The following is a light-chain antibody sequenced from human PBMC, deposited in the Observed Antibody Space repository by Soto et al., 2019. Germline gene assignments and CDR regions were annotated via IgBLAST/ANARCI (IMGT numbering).Light chain of an antibody. J-gene: IGKJ1*01. CDR2: DAS. V-gene: IGKV1-5*01. CDR1: QSIKTW. CDR3: QQYESYSWT. Sequence: DIQMTQSPSTLSASVGDTVTVTCRASQSIKTWLAWYQRKPGRAPNLLIYDASSLQSGVPSRFSGSGSGTEFTLTISSLQPDDSATYYCQQYESYSWTCGQGTKGDI.